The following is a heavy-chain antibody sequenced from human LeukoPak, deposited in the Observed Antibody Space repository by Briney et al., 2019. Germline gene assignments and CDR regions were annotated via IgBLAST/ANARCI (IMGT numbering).Heavy chain of an antibody. Sequence: GGSLRLSCVASGFTFSDYAMNWVRQAPGKGLEWVSTFKTKYNQVYYAESVRGRFTISTDNSRNTVFLQVNSLRADDTALYYCARSVPDYTRFDYWGQGALVTVSS. V-gene: IGHV3-23*05. CDR2: FKTKYNQV. CDR1: GFTFSDYA. CDR3: ARSVPDYTRFDY. D-gene: IGHD4-11*01. J-gene: IGHJ4*02.